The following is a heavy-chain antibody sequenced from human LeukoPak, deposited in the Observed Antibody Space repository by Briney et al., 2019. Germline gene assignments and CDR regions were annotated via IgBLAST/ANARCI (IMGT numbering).Heavy chain of an antibody. CDR3: ASLPYYDFWSGYYNFDY. D-gene: IGHD3-3*01. CDR1: GFTFSSYA. J-gene: IGHJ4*02. V-gene: IGHV3-23*01. Sequence: PGGSLRLSCAASGFTFSSYAMSWVRQAPGQGLECISANSGSGGSTYYADSVKGRFTISRDNSKNTLYLQMNSLRAEDTAVYYCASLPYYDFWSGYYNFDYWGQGTLVTVSS. CDR2: NSGSGGST.